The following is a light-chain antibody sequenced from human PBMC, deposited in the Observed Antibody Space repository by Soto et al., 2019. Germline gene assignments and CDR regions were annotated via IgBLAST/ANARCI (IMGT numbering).Light chain of an antibody. CDR2: DVI. V-gene: IGLV2-11*01. Sequence: HSAPTQPRSVSGSPGQSVTISCTGTSHDVGGYDYVSWYQQSPGKAPKLIIYDVIERPSGVPDRFSGSKSGNTASLTISGVHAEDEGDYYCCSYAGTYTFVVFGGGTKLTVL. CDR1: SHDVGGYDY. CDR3: CSYAGTYTFVV. J-gene: IGLJ2*01.